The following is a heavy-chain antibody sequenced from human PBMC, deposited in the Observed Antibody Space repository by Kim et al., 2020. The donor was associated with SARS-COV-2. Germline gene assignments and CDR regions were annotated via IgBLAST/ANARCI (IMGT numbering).Heavy chain of an antibody. CDR1: GYTFTSYA. CDR2: INAGNGNT. V-gene: IGHV1-3*01. J-gene: IGHJ4*02. CDR3: ARDFSQQLSRGFAAGGY. Sequence: ASVKVSCKASGYTFTSYAMHWVRQAPGQRLEWMGWINAGNGNTKYSQKFQGRVTITRDTSASTAYMELSSLRSEDTAVYYCARDFSQQLSRGFAAGGYWGQGTLVTVSS. D-gene: IGHD6-13*01.